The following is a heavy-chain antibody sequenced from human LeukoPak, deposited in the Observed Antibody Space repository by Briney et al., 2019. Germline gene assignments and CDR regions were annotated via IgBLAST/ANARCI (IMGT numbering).Heavy chain of an antibody. CDR2: IYYSGST. V-gene: IGHV4-61*01. CDR3: ARGRYGMDV. CDR1: GASVSSGSYY. Sequence: SETLSLTCTVSGASVSSGSYYWSWIRQPPGKGPEWIGYIYYSGSTNYNPSLKSRVTISVDTSKNQFSLKLSSVTAADTAVYYCARGRYGMDVWGKGTTVTVSS. J-gene: IGHJ6*04.